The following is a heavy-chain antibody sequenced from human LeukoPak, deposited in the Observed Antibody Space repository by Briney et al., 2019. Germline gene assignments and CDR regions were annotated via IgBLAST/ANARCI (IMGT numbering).Heavy chain of an antibody. CDR3: ARDALTCTTTACSDYLGF. Sequence: SETLSLTCTISGDSINSYHWSWLRQPPGSKLEWIGYFYYSGVTNYNPSLKSRVTISLDTSKKQFSLKMISVTAADTALYYCARDALTCTTTACSDYLGFWGQGIPVTVSS. D-gene: IGHD1-14*01. CDR2: FYYSGVT. V-gene: IGHV4-59*01. J-gene: IGHJ4*02. CDR1: GDSINSYH.